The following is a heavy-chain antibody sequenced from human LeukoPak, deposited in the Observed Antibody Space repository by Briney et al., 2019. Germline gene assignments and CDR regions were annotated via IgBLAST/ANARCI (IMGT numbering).Heavy chain of an antibody. J-gene: IGHJ4*02. D-gene: IGHD2-21*02. CDR3: AKDLRGYCGGDCYGGETWDDY. CDR2: ISGSGGST. Sequence: GESLRLSCAASGFIFSNYWMDWVRQVPGKGLEWVSAISGSGGSTYYADSVKGRFTISRDNSKNTLYLQMNSLRAEDTAVYYCAKDLRGYCGGDCYGGETWDDYWGQGTLVTVSS. V-gene: IGHV3-23*01. CDR1: GFIFSNYW.